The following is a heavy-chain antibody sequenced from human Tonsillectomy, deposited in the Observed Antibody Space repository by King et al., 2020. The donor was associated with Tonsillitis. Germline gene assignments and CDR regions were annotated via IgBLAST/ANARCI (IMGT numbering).Heavy chain of an antibody. CDR2: IYSGGNT. V-gene: IGHV3-53*01. Sequence: VQLVESGGGLIQPGGSLRLSCVDSGFTVSDNDMSWVRQAPGKGLEWVAVIYSGGNTYYADSVTGRFTISRDSSKNTMYLQMNSLRADDTAVYYCARGFGIAVAGFHWGQGTLVTVSS. CDR3: ARGFGIAVAGFH. J-gene: IGHJ4*02. D-gene: IGHD6-19*01. CDR1: GFTVSDND.